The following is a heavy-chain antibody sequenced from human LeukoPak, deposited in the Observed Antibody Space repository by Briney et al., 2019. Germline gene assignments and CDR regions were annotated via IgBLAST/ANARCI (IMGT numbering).Heavy chain of an antibody. D-gene: IGHD3-22*01. CDR1: GYTFTSYY. CDR2: INPSGGST. J-gene: IGHJ3*02. CDR3: ASYYYDSSGFPDAFDI. Sequence: ASVKVSCKASGYTFTSYYMHWVRQAPGQGLEWMGIINPSGGSTSYAQKFQGRATMTRDTSTSTAYMELSSLRSEDTAVYYCASYYYDSSGFPDAFDIWGQGTMVTVSS. V-gene: IGHV1-46*01.